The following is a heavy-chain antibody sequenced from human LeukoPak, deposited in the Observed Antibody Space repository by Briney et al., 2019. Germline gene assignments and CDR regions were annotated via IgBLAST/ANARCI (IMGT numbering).Heavy chain of an antibody. CDR1: GLTFSEYA. CDR2: IGVSGGST. Sequence: GGSLRLSCAVSGLTFSEYAMSWGRQVPGMGLEWVSTIGVSGGSTNYADSVRGRFTISRDNSKNTLYLQINSLRADDTAVYYCAKGRVGTNGVLEHWGQGTLVTVSS. CDR3: AKGRVGTNGVLEH. V-gene: IGHV3-23*01. D-gene: IGHD1-26*01. J-gene: IGHJ1*01.